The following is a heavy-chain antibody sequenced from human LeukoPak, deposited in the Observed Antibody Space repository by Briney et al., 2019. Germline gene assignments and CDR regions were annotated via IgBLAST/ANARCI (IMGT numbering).Heavy chain of an antibody. V-gene: IGHV3-48*04. CDR2: ISSSSSTI. Sequence: PGGSLRLSCAASGFTFSSYSMNWVRQAPGKGLEWVSYISSSSSTIYYADSVKGRFTISRDNAKNSLYLQMNSLRAEDTAVYYCARDRIVVVVAATLGYWGQGTLVTVSS. J-gene: IGHJ4*02. CDR1: GFTFSSYS. D-gene: IGHD2-15*01. CDR3: ARDRIVVVVAATLGY.